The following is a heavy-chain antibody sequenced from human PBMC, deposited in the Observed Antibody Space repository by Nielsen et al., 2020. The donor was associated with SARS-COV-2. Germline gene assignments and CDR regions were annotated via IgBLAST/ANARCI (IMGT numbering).Heavy chain of an antibody. CDR1: GYTFTSYD. Sequence: ASVKVSCKASGYTFTSYDINWVRQATGQGLEWMGWMNPKSGNTGYAQKFQGRVTITADESTSTAYMDLSSLTSEDTAVYYCARRLYYFYYMDVWGKGTTVTVSS. D-gene: IGHD6-25*01. J-gene: IGHJ6*03. CDR3: ARRLYYFYYMDV. CDR2: MNPKSGNT. V-gene: IGHV1-8*03.